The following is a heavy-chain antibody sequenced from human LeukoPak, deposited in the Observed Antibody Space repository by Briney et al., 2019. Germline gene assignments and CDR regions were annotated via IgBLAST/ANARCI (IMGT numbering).Heavy chain of an antibody. CDR2: IGGSGGAT. J-gene: IGHJ4*02. CDR3: AKDPTSWHFDY. Sequence: GGSLRLSCAASGLTFSNYAMNWVRQAPGKGLEWVSGIGGSGGATYYADSVKGRFTISRDNSKNTLYLQMNSLRAEDTAVYYCAKDPTSWHFDYWGQGTLVTVSS. CDR1: GLTFSNYA. V-gene: IGHV3-23*01. D-gene: IGHD2-2*01.